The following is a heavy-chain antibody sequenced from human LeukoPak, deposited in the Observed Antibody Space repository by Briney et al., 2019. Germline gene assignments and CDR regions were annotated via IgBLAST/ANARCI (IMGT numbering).Heavy chain of an antibody. J-gene: IGHJ6*03. D-gene: IGHD2-2*01. CDR2: IKQDGSEK. CDR3: ARDGGGYCSSTSCLVDYYYYYYMDV. CDR1: GFTFSRYW. Sequence: GGSLRLSCAASGFTFSRYWMSWVRQAPGKGLEGGANIKQDGSEKYYADSVKGRFTISRDNAKNSLYLQMNSLRAEDTAVYYCARDGGGYCSSTSCLVDYYYYYYMDVWGKGTTVTVSS. V-gene: IGHV3-7*01.